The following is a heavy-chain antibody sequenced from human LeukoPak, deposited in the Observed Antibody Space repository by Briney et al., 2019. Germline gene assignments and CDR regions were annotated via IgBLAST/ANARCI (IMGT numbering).Heavy chain of an antibody. CDR1: GFTFSNYA. Sequence: PGGSLRLSCAASGFTFSNYAMSWVRQAPGKGLEWVSAISGSGGRTNYTDSVKGRFTISRDNSKNTLYLQINSLRAEDTAVYYCAKEGSSGWRWGQGALVTVSS. CDR2: ISGSGGRT. CDR3: AKEGSSGWR. D-gene: IGHD6-19*01. J-gene: IGHJ4*02. V-gene: IGHV3-23*01.